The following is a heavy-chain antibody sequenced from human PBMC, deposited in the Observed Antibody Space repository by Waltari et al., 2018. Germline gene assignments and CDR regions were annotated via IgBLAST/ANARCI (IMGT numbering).Heavy chain of an antibody. CDR2: IKQDGSEK. V-gene: IGHV3-7*01. J-gene: IGHJ6*02. CDR1: GFTFRSYW. Sequence: EVQLVESGGGLVQPGGSLRLSCAASGFTFRSYWMRWVRQAPGKGLEWVANIKQDGSEKYYVDSVKGRFTISRDNAKNSLYLQMNSLRAEDTAVYYCARGGAAAGKDFYYYYGMDVWGQGTTVTVSS. CDR3: ARGGAAAGKDFYYYYGMDV. D-gene: IGHD6-13*01.